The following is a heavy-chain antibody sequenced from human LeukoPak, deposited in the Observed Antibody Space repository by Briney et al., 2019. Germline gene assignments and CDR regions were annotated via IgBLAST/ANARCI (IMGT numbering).Heavy chain of an antibody. Sequence: ASVKVSCKASGGTFSSYAISWVRQAPGQGLEWRGRMSAYNGNTNYAQKLQGRVTMTTDTSTSTAYMELRSLRSDDTAVYYCARDLKMGYSSGRYSWGTGSSNDYWGQGTLVTVSS. J-gene: IGHJ4*02. D-gene: IGHD6-19*01. CDR2: MSAYNGNT. V-gene: IGHV1-18*01. CDR1: GGTFSSYA. CDR3: ARDLKMGYSSGRYSWGTGSSNDY.